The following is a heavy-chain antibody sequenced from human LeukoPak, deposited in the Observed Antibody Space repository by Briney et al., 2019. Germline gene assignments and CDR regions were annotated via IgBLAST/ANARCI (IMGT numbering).Heavy chain of an antibody. V-gene: IGHV6-1*01. Sequence: SQTLSLTCAISGDSVSSNSAAWSWIRQSPSRVLEWLGRTYYRSKWYNDYAVFVKSRITINPDTSKNQFSLQLNSVTPEDTAVHYCARVAVSGTDWFDPWGQGTLVTVSS. CDR2: TYYRSKWYN. J-gene: IGHJ5*02. CDR1: GDSVSSNSAA. CDR3: ARVAVSGTDWFDP. D-gene: IGHD6-19*01.